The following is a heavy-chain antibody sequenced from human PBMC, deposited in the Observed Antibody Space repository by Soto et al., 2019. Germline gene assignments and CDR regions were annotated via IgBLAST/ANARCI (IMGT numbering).Heavy chain of an antibody. D-gene: IGHD4-17*01. CDR3: AKGQYGDYDGGAFDI. Sequence: EVQLVESGGGLVQPGRSLRLSCAASGFTFDDYAMHWVRQAPGKGLEWVSGISWNSGSIGYADSVKGRFTISRDNAKNSLYLQMNSLRAEDTALYYCAKGQYGDYDGGAFDIWGQGTMVTVSS. CDR2: ISWNSGSI. J-gene: IGHJ3*02. V-gene: IGHV3-9*01. CDR1: GFTFDDYA.